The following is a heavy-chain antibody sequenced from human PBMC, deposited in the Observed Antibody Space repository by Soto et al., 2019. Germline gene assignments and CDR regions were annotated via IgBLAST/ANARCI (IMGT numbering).Heavy chain of an antibody. CDR2: SSAYNGNT. V-gene: IGHV1-18*01. CDR1: GYTFTSYG. J-gene: IGHJ6*02. D-gene: IGHD6-13*01. CDR3: AREVEQQQGGYYYYGMDV. Sequence: QVQLVQSGAEVKKPGASVKVSCKASGYTFTSYGISWVRQAPGQGLEWMGWSSAYNGNTNYAQKLQGRVTMTTDTSRSTAYMELRSLRSDDTAVYYCAREVEQQQGGYYYYGMDVWGQGTTVTVSS.